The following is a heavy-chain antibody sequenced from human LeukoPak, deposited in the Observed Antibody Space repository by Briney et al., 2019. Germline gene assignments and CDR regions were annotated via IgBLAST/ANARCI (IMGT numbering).Heavy chain of an antibody. CDR3: ATRIFCGGDCYSSHGMDV. D-gene: IGHD2-21*02. J-gene: IGHJ6*02. CDR2: TNNSGSTI. Sequence: GGSLRLSCAASGFTFSDYYMSWIRQAPGKGLEWVSYTNNSGSTIYYADSVKGRFTISRDNAKNSLYLQMNSLRPEDTAVYYCATRIFCGGDCYSSHGMDVWGPGTTVTVSS. CDR1: GFTFSDYY. V-gene: IGHV3-11*01.